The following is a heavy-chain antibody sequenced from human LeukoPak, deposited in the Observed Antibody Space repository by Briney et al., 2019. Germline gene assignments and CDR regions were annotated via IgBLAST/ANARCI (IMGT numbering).Heavy chain of an antibody. Sequence: ASVKVSCKASGYTFAGYYMHWVRQAPGQGLEWMGWINPNSGGTNYAQKFQGRVTMTRDTSISTAYMELSRLRADDTAVYYCARGLRYSSGRIVGYWGQGTLVTVSS. V-gene: IGHV1-2*02. D-gene: IGHD6-19*01. CDR2: INPNSGGT. J-gene: IGHJ4*02. CDR1: GYTFAGYY. CDR3: ARGLRYSSGRIVGY.